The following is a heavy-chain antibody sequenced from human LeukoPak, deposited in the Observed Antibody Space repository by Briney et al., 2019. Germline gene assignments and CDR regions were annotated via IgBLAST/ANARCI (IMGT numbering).Heavy chain of an antibody. CDR2: IYYSGST. CDR3: ARIGWYEGYDY. D-gene: IGHD6-19*01. Sequence: PSETLSLTCTVSGGSISSYYWSWIRQPPGKGLEWIGYIYYSGSTNYNPSLKSRVTISVDTSKNQFSLKLSSVTAADTAVYYCARIGWYEGYDYWGQGTLVTVSS. J-gene: IGHJ4*02. CDR1: GGSISSYY. V-gene: IGHV4-59*12.